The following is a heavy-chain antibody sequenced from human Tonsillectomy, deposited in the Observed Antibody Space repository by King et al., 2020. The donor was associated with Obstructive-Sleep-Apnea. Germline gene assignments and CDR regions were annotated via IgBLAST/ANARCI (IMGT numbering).Heavy chain of an antibody. CDR1: GGSISSSSYY. CDR2: IYYSGST. J-gene: IGHJ4*02. Sequence: QLQESGPGLVKPSETLSLTCTVSGGSISSSSYYWGWIRQPPGKGLEWIGSIYYSGSTYYNPSLKSRVTLSVDTSKNKFSLKLNSVTAAETAVYYCARVRRWGYGSGSYPPGYFDYWGQGTLVTVSS. D-gene: IGHD3-10*01. CDR3: ARVRRWGYGSGSYPPGYFDY. V-gene: IGHV4-39*07.